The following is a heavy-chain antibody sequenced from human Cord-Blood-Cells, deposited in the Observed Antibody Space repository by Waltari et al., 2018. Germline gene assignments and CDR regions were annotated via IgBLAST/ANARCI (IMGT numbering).Heavy chain of an antibody. CDR2: INHSGST. D-gene: IGHD3-10*01. V-gene: IGHV4-34*01. J-gene: IGHJ4*02. CDR3: ARVNYYGSGSYTIDY. Sequence: QVQLQQWGAGLLKPSETLSLTCAVYGGSFSGYYWRWLRQPPGKGLEWIGEINHSGSTNYNPSLKSRVTISVDTSKNQFSLKLSSVTAADTAVYYCARVNYYGSGSYTIDYWGQGTLVTVSS. CDR1: GGSFSGYY.